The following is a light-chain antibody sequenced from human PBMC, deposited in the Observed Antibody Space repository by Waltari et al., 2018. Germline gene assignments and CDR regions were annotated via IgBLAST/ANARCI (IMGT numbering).Light chain of an antibody. J-gene: IGLJ1*01. CDR1: TSDVGGYNY. CDR2: DVS. V-gene: IGLV2-14*01. CDR3: SSYTSEYV. Sequence: QSALTQPASVSGSPGQSITISCTGTTSDVGGYNYVSWYRQHPGKAPKLMIYDVSKRPSGVSNRFSGSKSGNTASLTISGLQAEDEADYYCSSYTSEYVFGTGTKVTVL.